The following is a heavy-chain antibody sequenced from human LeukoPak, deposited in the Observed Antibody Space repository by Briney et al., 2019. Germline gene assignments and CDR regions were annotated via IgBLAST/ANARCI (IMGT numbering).Heavy chain of an antibody. CDR2: IWYDGSSK. Sequence: PGRSLRLSCAASGFTFSSYGMHWVRQAPGKGLEWVAVIWYDGSSKYYADSVKGRFTISRDNSKNTLYLQMNSLRAEDTAVYYCALEVTAPSDYWGQGTLVTVSS. J-gene: IGHJ4*02. V-gene: IGHV3-33*01. CDR3: ALEVTAPSDY. D-gene: IGHD2-21*02. CDR1: GFTFSSYG.